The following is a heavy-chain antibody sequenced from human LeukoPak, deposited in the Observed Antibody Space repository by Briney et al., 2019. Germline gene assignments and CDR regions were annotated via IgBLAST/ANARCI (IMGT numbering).Heavy chain of an antibody. Sequence: GXXRLSCATSGFTFSNFWMSWVRQAPGRGLEWVANIHPEGNEKYHVESVKGRFTISRDNARNLLFLQMDGLRVEDTAVYYCARGDDFSGDHWGQGTLVTVSS. CDR1: GFTFSNFW. D-gene: IGHD1-1*01. V-gene: IGHV3-7*04. CDR2: IHPEGNEK. CDR3: ARGDDFSGDH. J-gene: IGHJ4*02.